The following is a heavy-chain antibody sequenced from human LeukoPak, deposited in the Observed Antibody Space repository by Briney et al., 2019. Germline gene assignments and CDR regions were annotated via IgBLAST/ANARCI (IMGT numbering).Heavy chain of an antibody. D-gene: IGHD3-22*01. CDR1: GFTFSSYG. CDR3: AKEASYYYDSSGYYPTWFDP. V-gene: IGHV3-33*06. J-gene: IGHJ5*02. Sequence: PGRSLRLSCAASGFTFSSYGMHWVRQAPGKGLEWVAVIWYDGSIKYYADSVKGRFTISRDNSKNTLYLQMNSLRAEDTAVYYCAKEASYYYDSSGYYPTWFDPWGQGTLVTVSS. CDR2: IWYDGSIK.